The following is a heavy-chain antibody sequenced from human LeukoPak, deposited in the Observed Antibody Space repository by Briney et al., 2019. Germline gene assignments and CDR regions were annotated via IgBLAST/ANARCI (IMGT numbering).Heavy chain of an antibody. CDR2: IYYSGST. J-gene: IGHJ3*02. Sequence: PSQTLSLTCTVSGGSISSGDYYWSWIRQPPGKGLEWIGYIYYSGSTYYNPSLKSRVTISVDTSKNQFSLKLSSVTAADTAVYYCARDLTMVRGVPDAFDIWGQGTMVTVSS. CDR3: ARDLTMVRGVPDAFDI. CDR1: GGSISSGDYY. V-gene: IGHV4-30-4*01. D-gene: IGHD3-10*01.